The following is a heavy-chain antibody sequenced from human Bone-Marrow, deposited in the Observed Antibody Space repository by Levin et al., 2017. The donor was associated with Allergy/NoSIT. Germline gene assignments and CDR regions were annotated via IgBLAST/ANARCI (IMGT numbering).Heavy chain of an antibody. CDR3: ARDCPHLSYSSTWYYYYGMDV. D-gene: IGHD6-13*01. CDR2: ISDSSSSI. V-gene: IGHV3-48*02. J-gene: IGHJ6*02. Sequence: PGGSLRLSCAASGLTFSNSSMNWVRQAPGKGLEWVSYISDSSSSIFYADSVKGRFTISRDNAKNSLFLQMNSLRDEDTAVYYCARDCPHLSYSSTWYYYYGMDVWGQGTTVTVSS. CDR1: GLTFSNSS.